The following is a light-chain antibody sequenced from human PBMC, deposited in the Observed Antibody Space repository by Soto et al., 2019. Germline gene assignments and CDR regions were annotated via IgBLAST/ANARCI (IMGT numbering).Light chain of an antibody. CDR2: GAS. CDR3: QQYGSSSIT. V-gene: IGKV3-20*01. Sequence: EIVLSQSPGTLSLSTGERATLSCRASQSISSNSLAWYQRKPGQAPRLLIYGASSRAAGIPDRFSGSGSGTDFTLTISRLEPEDFAVYYCQQYGSSSITFGQGTRLENK. J-gene: IGKJ5*01. CDR1: QSISSNS.